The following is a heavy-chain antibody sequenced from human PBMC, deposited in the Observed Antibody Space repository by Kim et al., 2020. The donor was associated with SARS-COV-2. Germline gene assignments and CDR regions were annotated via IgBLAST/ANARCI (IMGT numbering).Heavy chain of an antibody. CDR2: ISSSSSYT. CDR1: GFTFSDYY. V-gene: IGHV3-11*05. J-gene: IGHJ6*02. D-gene: IGHD1-20*01. CDR3: ARDVFTPGRYYGMDV. Sequence: GGSLRLSCAASGFTFSDYYMSWIRQAPGKGLEWVSYISSSSSYTNYADSVKGRFTISRDNAKNSLYLQMNSLRAEDTAVYYCARDVFTPGRYYGMDVWGQGTTVTVSS.